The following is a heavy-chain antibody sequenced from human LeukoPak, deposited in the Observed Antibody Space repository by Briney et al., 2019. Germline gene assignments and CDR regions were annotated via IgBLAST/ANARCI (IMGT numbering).Heavy chain of an antibody. Sequence: GAAVKVSCKASGYTFTGSYIHWVRQAPGQGLEWMGWINPNSGGTSSAQKFQGRVTMTRDTSVSTAYMELSRLRSDDTALYYCARETGYCSGGRCYSIYWGQGTLVTVSS. CDR3: ARETGYCSGGRCYSIY. J-gene: IGHJ4*02. V-gene: IGHV1-2*02. CDR2: INPNSGGT. D-gene: IGHD2-15*01. CDR1: GYTFTGSY.